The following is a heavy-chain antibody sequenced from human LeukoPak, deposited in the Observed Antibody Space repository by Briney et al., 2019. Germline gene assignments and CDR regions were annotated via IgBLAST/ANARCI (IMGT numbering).Heavy chain of an antibody. J-gene: IGHJ4*02. Sequence: SETLSLTCTVSGGSISSGGYYWNWIRQDPGKGLEWIGYLYYTGTTYYNPSLKSRVTLSVDTSKNQFSLKLNSVTAADSAVYYCARGPGGELDHWGQGTLVTVSS. CDR2: LYYTGTT. CDR3: ARGPGGELDH. D-gene: IGHD2-8*02. CDR1: GGSISSGGYY. V-gene: IGHV4-31*03.